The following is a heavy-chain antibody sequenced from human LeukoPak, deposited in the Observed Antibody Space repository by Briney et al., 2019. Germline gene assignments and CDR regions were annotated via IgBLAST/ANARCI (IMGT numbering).Heavy chain of an antibody. V-gene: IGHV4-59*01. CDR2: NYYSGST. CDR3: ARDRVIAATSFYYFDY. D-gene: IGHD6-13*01. CDR1: GGSIWTYY. J-gene: IGHJ4*02. Sequence: PSETLSLTCTLSGGSIWTYYWSWIRQPPGRGREWIGDNYYSGSTNYNPPLKSRVRISLDTSKNQSSLKLSPVTAADRAVYYCARDRVIAATSFYYFDYWGQGTLVTVSS.